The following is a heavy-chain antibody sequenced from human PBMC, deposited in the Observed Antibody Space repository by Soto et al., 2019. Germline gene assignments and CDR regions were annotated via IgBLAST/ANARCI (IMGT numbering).Heavy chain of an antibody. Sequence: ASVKVSCKASGYTYTTRGISWVRQAPGQGLGWMGWINSYNGNTKNVQKFQGRLTMTTDTSTSTSYMELRSLTSDDTAVYYCTRDDSPNDYWGQGTLVTVS. D-gene: IGHD3-3*01. V-gene: IGHV1-18*01. CDR1: GYTYTTRG. CDR2: INSYNGNT. J-gene: IGHJ4*02. CDR3: TRDDSPNDY.